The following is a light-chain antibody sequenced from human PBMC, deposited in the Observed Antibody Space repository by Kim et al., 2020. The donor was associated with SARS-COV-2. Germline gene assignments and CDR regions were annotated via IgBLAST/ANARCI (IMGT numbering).Light chain of an antibody. J-gene: IGKJ1*01. CDR3: QQYDNWKA. CDR2: DAS. V-gene: IGKV3-15*01. CDR1: QSVRTH. Sequence: EIVMTQSPATLSVSPGEGASLSCRASQSVRTHVAWYQQKPGQPPRLLILDASIRATGIPVRFSGSGSGTGFTLTISSLQSEDFAVYYCQQYDNWKAFGQGTKVDIK.